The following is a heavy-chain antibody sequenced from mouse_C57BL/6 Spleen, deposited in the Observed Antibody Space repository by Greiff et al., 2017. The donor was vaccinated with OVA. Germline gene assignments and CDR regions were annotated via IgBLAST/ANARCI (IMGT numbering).Heavy chain of an antibody. CDR3: ARAGGYGDARDY. CDR1: GYTFTSYW. D-gene: IGHD2-2*01. CDR2: IHPNSGST. J-gene: IGHJ4*01. Sequence: QVQLQQPGAELVKPGASVKLSCKASGYTFTSYWMHWVKQRPGQGLEWIGMIHPNSGSTNYNEKFKSKATLTVDKSSSTAYMQLSSLTSEDSAVYYGARAGGYGDARDYWGQGTSVTVSS. V-gene: IGHV1-64*01.